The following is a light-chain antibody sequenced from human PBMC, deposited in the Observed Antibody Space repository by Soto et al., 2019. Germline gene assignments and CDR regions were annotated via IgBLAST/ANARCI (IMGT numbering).Light chain of an antibody. Sequence: DIQVTQSPSLLSASISHTLTLTCRASHDSSTYLAWYQQKPGKAPKLMIYEASTWQSGVPSRFSGSGSGTEFTLTISGLLPEDFATYHCQQLNTSPVTFGQGTRVEIK. V-gene: IGKV1-9*01. CDR2: EAS. J-gene: IGKJ5*01. CDR3: QQLNTSPVT. CDR1: HDSSTY.